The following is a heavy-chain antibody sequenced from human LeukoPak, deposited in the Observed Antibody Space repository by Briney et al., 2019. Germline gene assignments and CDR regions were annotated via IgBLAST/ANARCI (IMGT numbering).Heavy chain of an antibody. V-gene: IGHV3-21*01. CDR3: ARGPRGYSHGSHFDY. CDR2: ISSSSSYI. Sequence: GGSLRLSCAASGFTFSSYSMNWVRQAPGKGLEWVSSISSSSSYIYYADSVKGRFTISRDNAKNSLYLQMNSLRAEDTAVYYCARGPRGYSHGSHFDYWGQGTLVTVSS. D-gene: IGHD5-18*01. CDR1: GFTFSSYS. J-gene: IGHJ4*02.